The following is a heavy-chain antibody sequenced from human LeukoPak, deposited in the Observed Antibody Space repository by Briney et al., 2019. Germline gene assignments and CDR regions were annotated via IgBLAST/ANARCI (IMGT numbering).Heavy chain of an antibody. CDR1: GFAVSTNY. J-gene: IGHJ4*02. D-gene: IGHD6-13*01. Sequence: GGSLRPSCVVSGFAVSTNYMSWVRQAPGKGLEWVSVLYSGGSTYYADSVRGRSTISRDNSKNTLYVQMNSLRGEDTAVYYCARASDSGSSMDYWGQGTLVTVSS. V-gene: IGHV3-53*05. CDR2: LYSGGST. CDR3: ARASDSGSSMDY.